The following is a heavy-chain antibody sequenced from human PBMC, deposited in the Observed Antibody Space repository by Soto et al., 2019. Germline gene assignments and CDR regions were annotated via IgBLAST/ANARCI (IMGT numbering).Heavy chain of an antibody. CDR3: ARVNFWSGYYNVDYYYYGMDV. Sequence: ASVKVSCKASGGTFSSYAISWVRQAPGQGLEWMGGIIPIFGTANYAQKFQGRVTITADESTSTAYMELSSLRSKDTAVYYCARVNFWSGYYNVDYYYYGMDVWGQGTTVTVSS. V-gene: IGHV1-69*13. J-gene: IGHJ6*02. CDR1: GGTFSSYA. CDR2: IIPIFGTA. D-gene: IGHD3-3*01.